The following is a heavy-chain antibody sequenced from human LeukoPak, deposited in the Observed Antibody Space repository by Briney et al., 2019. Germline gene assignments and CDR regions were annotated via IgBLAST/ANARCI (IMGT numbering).Heavy chain of an antibody. Sequence: SETLSLTCTVSGGSISSSSYYWGWIRQPPGKGLEWIGSIYYSGSTYYNPSLKSRVIISLDTSKTQFSLKLTSATAADTAVYFCAKAYTSAWYLNWGQGTLVTVSS. CDR1: GGSISSSSYY. V-gene: IGHV4-39*07. D-gene: IGHD6-19*01. CDR2: IYYSGST. CDR3: AKAYTSAWYLN. J-gene: IGHJ4*02.